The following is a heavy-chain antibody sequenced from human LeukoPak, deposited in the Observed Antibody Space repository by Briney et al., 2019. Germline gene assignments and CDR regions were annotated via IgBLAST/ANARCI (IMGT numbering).Heavy chain of an antibody. D-gene: IGHD3-10*01. V-gene: IGHV3-30*02. Sequence: GGSLRLSCAASGFTFSSYGMHWVRQAPGKGLEWVAFIRYDGSNKYYADSVKGRFTISRDNSKNTLYLQMNSLRAEDTAVYYCAPYYYGSGTSLGYWGQGTLVTVSS. CDR2: IRYDGSNK. CDR1: GFTFSSYG. CDR3: APYYYGSGTSLGY. J-gene: IGHJ4*02.